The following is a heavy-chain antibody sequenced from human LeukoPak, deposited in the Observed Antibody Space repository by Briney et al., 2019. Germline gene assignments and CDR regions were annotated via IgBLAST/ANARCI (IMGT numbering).Heavy chain of an antibody. J-gene: IGHJ5*02. V-gene: IGHV3-66*02. Sequence: GGSLRLSCAASGFIVNSYAMSWVRQAPGKGLAWVSLIYSGGVTQYADSVKGRFTISRDNSKNTLYLQMNSLRDEDTAVYFCARDRAEGKTWVEFDPWGQGTLVTVSS. CDR2: IYSGGVT. CDR3: ARDRAEGKTWVEFDP. CDR1: GFIVNSYA.